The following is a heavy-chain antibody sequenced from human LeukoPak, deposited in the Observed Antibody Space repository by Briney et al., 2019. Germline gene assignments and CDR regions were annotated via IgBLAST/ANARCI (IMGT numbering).Heavy chain of an antibody. CDR3: AKDTQIRHGYFDY. CDR1: GFTFSSYG. D-gene: IGHD4-17*01. V-gene: IGHV3-30*18. CDR2: ISYDGSNK. J-gene: IGHJ4*02. Sequence: GGSLRLSCAASGFTFSSYGMHWVRQAPGKGLEWVAVISYDGSNKYYADSVKGRFTISRDNSKNTLYLQMNSLRAEDTAVYYCAKDTQIRHGYFDYWGQGTLVTVSS.